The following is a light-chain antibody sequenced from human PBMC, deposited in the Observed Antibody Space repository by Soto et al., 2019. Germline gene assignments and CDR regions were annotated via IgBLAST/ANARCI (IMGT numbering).Light chain of an antibody. V-gene: IGKV1-39*01. CDR1: QTISSW. Sequence: TQSPSTLSGSVRDRVTITCRASQTISSWLAWYQQKQGKAPKFLIYAASSLQSGVPSRFSGSGYGTDFNLTISSLQTEDFATYYCQQSYSTPWTFGQGTKVDIK. CDR3: QQSYSTPWT. J-gene: IGKJ1*01. CDR2: AAS.